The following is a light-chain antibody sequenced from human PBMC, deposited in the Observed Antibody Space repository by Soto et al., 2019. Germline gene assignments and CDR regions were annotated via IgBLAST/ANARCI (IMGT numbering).Light chain of an antibody. CDR3: QQYNNWPLWT. CDR1: QSVSSN. J-gene: IGKJ1*01. V-gene: IGKV3-15*01. CDR2: GAS. Sequence: EIVMTQSPATLSVSPGERATLSCRASQSVSSNLSWYQQKPGQAPRLLIYGASTMANGIPARFSGSGSGTEFTLTISSRQSEEFAVYYCQQYNNWPLWTFGQGTKVEIK.